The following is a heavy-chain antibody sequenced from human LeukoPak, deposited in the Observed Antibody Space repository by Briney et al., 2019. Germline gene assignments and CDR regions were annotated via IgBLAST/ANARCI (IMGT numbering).Heavy chain of an antibody. Sequence: GGSLRLSCAASGFTFSGYAMTWVRQAPGRGLEWISSISSSGGSTYYADSVKGRWTISRDNSKNTLYLQMNSLRAEDTAVYYCARIQWLDYWGQGTLVTVSS. CDR1: GFTFSGYA. J-gene: IGHJ4*02. CDR3: ARIQWLDY. CDR2: ISSSGGST. V-gene: IGHV3-23*01. D-gene: IGHD5-12*01.